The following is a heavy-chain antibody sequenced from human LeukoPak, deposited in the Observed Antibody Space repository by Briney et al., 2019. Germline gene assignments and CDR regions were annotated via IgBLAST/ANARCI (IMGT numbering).Heavy chain of an antibody. CDR3: VRDPSCSGGGCYYYYGMDV. J-gene: IGHJ6*02. Sequence: PGGSLRLSCEVSRFSFSSYAMTWFRQAPGKGLEWVAVIWYDGSNKYYADSVRGRFTISRDNSKNTLYLQMNSLRADDTAIYYCVRDPSCSGGGCYYYYGMDVWGQGTTVTVSS. CDR1: RFSFSSYA. CDR2: IWYDGSNK. V-gene: IGHV3-33*08. D-gene: IGHD2-15*01.